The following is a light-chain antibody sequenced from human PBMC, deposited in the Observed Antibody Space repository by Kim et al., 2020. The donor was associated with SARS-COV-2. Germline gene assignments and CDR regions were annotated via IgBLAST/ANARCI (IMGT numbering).Light chain of an antibody. V-gene: IGKV3-20*01. CDR1: QSVSSSY. J-gene: IGKJ1*01. CDR2: GAS. Sequence: SPGERATLSCSASQSVSSSYLAWYQQKPGQAPRLLIYGASSRATVIPDRFSGSGSGTDFTLTISRLEPEDFAVYYCQQYGSSPRTFGQGTKVEIK. CDR3: QQYGSSPRT.